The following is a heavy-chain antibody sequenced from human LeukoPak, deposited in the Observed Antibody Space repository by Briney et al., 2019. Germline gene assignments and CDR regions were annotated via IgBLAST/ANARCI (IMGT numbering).Heavy chain of an antibody. V-gene: IGHV4-30-2*01. CDR2: IYHSGST. Sequence: SQTLSLTCAVSGGSISSGDYSWSWIRQPPGKGLEWIGYIYHSGSTYYNPSLKSRVTISVDRSKNQFSLKLSSVTAADTAVYYCTRDKRGGAYFDYWGQGTLVTVSS. CDR1: GGSISSGDYS. J-gene: IGHJ4*02. CDR3: TRDKRGGAYFDY. D-gene: IGHD3-16*01.